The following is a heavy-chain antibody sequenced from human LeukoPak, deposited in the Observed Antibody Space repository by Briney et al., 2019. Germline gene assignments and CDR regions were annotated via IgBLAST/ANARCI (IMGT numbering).Heavy chain of an antibody. Sequence: GGSLRLSCAASGFTFSSYSMNWVRQAPGKGLEWVSSISSSSSYIYYADSVKGRFTISRDNAKNSLYLQMNSLRAEDTAVYYCAKTDMAKAYYYYYMDVWGKGTTVTISS. CDR2: ISSSSSYI. CDR1: GFTFSSYS. V-gene: IGHV3-21*01. CDR3: AKTDMAKAYYYYYMDV. J-gene: IGHJ6*03. D-gene: IGHD3-9*01.